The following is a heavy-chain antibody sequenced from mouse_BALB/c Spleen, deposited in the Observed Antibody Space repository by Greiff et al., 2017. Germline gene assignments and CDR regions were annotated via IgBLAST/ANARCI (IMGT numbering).Heavy chain of an antibody. CDR2: ISSGGSYT. D-gene: IGHD1-1*01. J-gene: IGHJ4*01. Sequence: EVQGVESGGGLVQPGGSLKLSCAASGFTFSSYTMSWVRQTPEKRLEWVATISSGGSYTYYPDSVKGRFTISRDNAKNTLYLQMSSLKSEDTAMYYCARHDYYGSSRYAMDYWGQGTSVTVSA. V-gene: IGHV5-6*01. CDR3: ARHDYYGSSRYAMDY. CDR1: GFTFSSYT.